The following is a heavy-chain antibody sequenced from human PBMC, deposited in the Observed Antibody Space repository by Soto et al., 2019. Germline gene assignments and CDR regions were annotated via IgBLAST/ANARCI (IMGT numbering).Heavy chain of an antibody. CDR1: GGSVTSYY. D-gene: IGHD2-21*02. V-gene: IGHV4-59*02. Sequence: PSETLSLTCTVSGGSVTSYYWTWIRQPPGKGLEWIGYIFYSGSSNYNPSLKSRVTMSVDTSRNQFSLMLSSVTAADTAVYYCARVFPSYCGGDCSYFDSWGQGTLVTVSS. CDR2: IFYSGSS. J-gene: IGHJ4*02. CDR3: ARVFPSYCGGDCSYFDS.